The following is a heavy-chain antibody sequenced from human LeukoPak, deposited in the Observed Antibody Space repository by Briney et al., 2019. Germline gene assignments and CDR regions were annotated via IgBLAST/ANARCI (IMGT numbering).Heavy chain of an antibody. CDR2: INPNSGGT. Sequence: ASVKVSCKASGYTFTGYYMHWVRQAPGQELEWMGWINPNSGGTNYAQKFQGRVTMTRDTSISTAYMELSRLRSDDTAVYYCARDFALRVAVASAYWGQGTLVTVSS. CDR1: GYTFTGYY. D-gene: IGHD6-19*01. V-gene: IGHV1-2*02. CDR3: ARDFALRVAVASAY. J-gene: IGHJ4*02.